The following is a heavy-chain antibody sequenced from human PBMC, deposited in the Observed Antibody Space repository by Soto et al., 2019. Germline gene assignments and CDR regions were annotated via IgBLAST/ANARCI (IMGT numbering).Heavy chain of an antibody. CDR2: ISSNSGAI. CDR3: ARMFSRYDPLTVFDS. Sequence: QVQLVESGGGLVKPGGSLRLSCAASRFTFSDYYMSWIRQAPGKGLEWISSISSNSGAIFYADSVKGRFTISRDNAKNSLYMQMSRRRAEDTAGYYCARMFSRYDPLTVFDSWGQGTLVTVSS. CDR1: RFTFSDYY. V-gene: IGHV3-11*01. J-gene: IGHJ4*02. D-gene: IGHD1-1*01.